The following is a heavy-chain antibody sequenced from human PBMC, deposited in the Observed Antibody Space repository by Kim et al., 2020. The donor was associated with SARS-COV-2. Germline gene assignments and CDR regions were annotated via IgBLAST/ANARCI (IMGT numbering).Heavy chain of an antibody. D-gene: IGHD3-3*01. J-gene: IGHJ2*01. Sequence: ASVKVSCKASGYTFTSYAMNWVRQAPGQGLEWMGWINTNTGNPTYAQGFTGRFVFSLDTSVSTAYLQISSLKAEDTAVYYCARDPTGWATYYDFWSGYYTSPWYFDLWGRGTLVTVSS. CDR1: GYTFTSYA. CDR3: ARDPTGWATYYDFWSGYYTSPWYFDL. V-gene: IGHV7-4-1*02. CDR2: INTNTGNP.